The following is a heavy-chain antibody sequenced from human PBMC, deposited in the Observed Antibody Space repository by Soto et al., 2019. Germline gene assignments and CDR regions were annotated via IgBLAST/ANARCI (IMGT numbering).Heavy chain of an antibody. CDR1: GFTFSSYA. CDR3: ARDPMGRYYGSGSYYFDY. Sequence: QVQLVESGGCVVQPGRSLRLSCAASGFTFSSYAMHWVRQAPGKGLEWVAVISYDGSNKYYADSVKGRFTISRDNSKNTLYLQMNSLRAEDSAVYYCARDPMGRYYGSGSYYFDYWGQGTLVTVSS. CDR2: ISYDGSNK. J-gene: IGHJ4*02. D-gene: IGHD3-10*01. V-gene: IGHV3-30-3*01.